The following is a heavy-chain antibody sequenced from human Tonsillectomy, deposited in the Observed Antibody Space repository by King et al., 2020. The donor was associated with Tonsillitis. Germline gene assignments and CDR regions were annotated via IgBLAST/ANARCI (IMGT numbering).Heavy chain of an antibody. Sequence: QLVQSGAGVKKPGESLKISCKGSGYSFTSYWIGWVRQMPGKGLEWMGIIYPGDSDTSYSPSFQGQVTIAADKSISTAYPQRSSLKAPDTAMYYCERRRGSGYLYYYYMDVWGKGTPVTVSS. V-gene: IGHV5-51*01. D-gene: IGHD3-3*01. CDR1: GYSFTSYW. J-gene: IGHJ6*03. CDR2: IYPGDSDT. CDR3: ERRRGSGYLYYYYMDV.